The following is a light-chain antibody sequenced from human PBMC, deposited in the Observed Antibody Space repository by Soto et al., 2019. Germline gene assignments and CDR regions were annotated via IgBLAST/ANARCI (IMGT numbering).Light chain of an antibody. CDR1: SSDIGGYNY. CDR3: SSYTSRTTFVI. V-gene: IGLV2-14*01. J-gene: IGLJ2*01. CDR2: EVS. Sequence: QSALTQPASVSGSPGQSITIPCTGTSSDIGGYNYVSWYQHHPGKAPKLMIYEVSNRPSGVSNRFSGSKSGNTASLTISGLQAEDEADYHCSSYTSRTTFVIFGGGTKVTVL.